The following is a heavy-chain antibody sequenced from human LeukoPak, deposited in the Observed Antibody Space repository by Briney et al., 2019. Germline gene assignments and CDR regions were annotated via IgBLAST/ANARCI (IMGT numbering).Heavy chain of an antibody. CDR2: ISSSGSYK. D-gene: IGHD2-15*01. V-gene: IGHV3-21*01. CDR1: GFSLSDYS. J-gene: IGHJ4*02. Sequence: GGSLRLSCAASGFSLSDYSMTWVRQAPGKGLEWVSSISSSGSYKFYAESVKDRFTVSRDTDNNSLFLQMNSLRAEDTGVYYCARGDLIVVIAALNHWGQGTLVTVSS. CDR3: ARGDLIVVIAALNH.